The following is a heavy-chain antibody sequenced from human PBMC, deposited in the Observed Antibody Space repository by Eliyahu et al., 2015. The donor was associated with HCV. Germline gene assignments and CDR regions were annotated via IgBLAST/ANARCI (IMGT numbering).Heavy chain of an antibody. CDR1: GGTFSSYA. CDR2: IIPIFGTA. V-gene: IGHV1-69*01. D-gene: IGHD6-13*01. CDR3: ARDGIAAAGTAADAFDI. Sequence: XVKKPGSSVKVSCKASGGTFSSYAISWVRQAPGQGLEWMGGIIPIFGTANYAQKFQGRVTITADESTSTAYMELSSLRSEDTAVYYCARDGIAAAGTAADAFDIWGQGTMVTVSS. J-gene: IGHJ3*02.